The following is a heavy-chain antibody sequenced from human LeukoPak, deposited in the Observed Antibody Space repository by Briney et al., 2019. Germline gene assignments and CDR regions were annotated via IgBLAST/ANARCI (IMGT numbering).Heavy chain of an antibody. V-gene: IGHV1-8*01. CDR1: GYTFTSYD. J-gene: IGHJ4*02. Sequence: ASVKVSCKASGYTFTSYDINWVRQATGQGLEWMGWMNPNSGNTGYAQKFQGRVTMTRNTSISTAYMELRSPRSEDADVYDCARGFYGGYKRAIDYWGQETLVTVPS. CDR2: MNPNSGNT. CDR3: ARGFYGGYKRAIDY. D-gene: IGHD5-12*01.